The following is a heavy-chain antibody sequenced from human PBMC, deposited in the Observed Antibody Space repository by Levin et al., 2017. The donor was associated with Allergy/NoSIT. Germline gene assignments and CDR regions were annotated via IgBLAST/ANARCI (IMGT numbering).Heavy chain of an antibody. CDR3: ARATRSSLIYYFDY. Sequence: SQTLSLPCTVSGDSISRFYWSWIRQPPGRGLEWIGNGYYSGTTNYNPSLKSRVTILVDTSKNQFSLKLNSVTAADTAVYYCARATRSSLIYYFDYWGPGTLVTVSS. J-gene: IGHJ4*02. D-gene: IGHD6-13*01. CDR2: GYYSGTT. CDR1: GDSISRFY. V-gene: IGHV4-59*01.